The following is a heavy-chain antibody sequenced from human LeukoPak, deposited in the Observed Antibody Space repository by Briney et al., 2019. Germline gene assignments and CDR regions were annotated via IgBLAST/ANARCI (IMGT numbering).Heavy chain of an antibody. Sequence: GGSLRLSCAASGFTFSSYWISWVRQAPGKGLEWVANIKQDGSEKYYVDSVKGRFTISRDNAKNSLYLQMNSLRAEDTAVYYCARVGAGYCMDVWGKGTTVTVSS. CDR3: ARVGAGYCMDV. J-gene: IGHJ6*03. CDR2: IKQDGSEK. CDR1: GFTFSSYW. V-gene: IGHV3-7*01. D-gene: IGHD1-26*01.